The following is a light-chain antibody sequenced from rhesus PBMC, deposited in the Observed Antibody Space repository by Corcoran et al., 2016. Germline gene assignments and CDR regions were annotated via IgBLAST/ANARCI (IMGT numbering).Light chain of an antibody. Sequence: DIQMTQSPSSLSASVGDTVTITCRASQGISSYLNWFQQKPGKAPKHLIYDVSNLESGVPSRFSGRGSGTDFTLPISSLQPEDFAAYYCLQHNSYPRTFGQGTKVEIK. CDR3: LQHNSYPRT. CDR1: QGISSY. J-gene: IGKJ1*01. V-gene: IGKV1-28*03. CDR2: DVS.